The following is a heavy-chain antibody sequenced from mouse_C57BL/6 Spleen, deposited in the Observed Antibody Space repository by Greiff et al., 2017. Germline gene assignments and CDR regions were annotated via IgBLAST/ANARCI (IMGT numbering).Heavy chain of an antibody. CDR2: ISGGGGNT. J-gene: IGHJ2*01. V-gene: IGHV5-9*01. Sequence: VESGGCLVKPGGSLKLSCAASGFTFSSYTMSWVRQTPENRLEWVATISGGGGNTYYPDSVKGRFTFSRENAKNTLYLQMSSLRSEDTALYYCARHRGGTYYFDYWGQGTTLTVSS. CDR1: GFTFSSYT. D-gene: IGHD3-3*01. CDR3: ARHRGGTYYFDY.